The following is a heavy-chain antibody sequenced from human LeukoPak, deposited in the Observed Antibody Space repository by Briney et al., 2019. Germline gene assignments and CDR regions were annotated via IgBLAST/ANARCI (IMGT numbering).Heavy chain of an antibody. D-gene: IGHD2-15*01. CDR2: MNPNSGNT. V-gene: IGHV1-8*03. Sequence: ASVKVSCKASGYTFTSYDINWVRQATGQGLEWMGWMNPNSGNTGYAQKFQGRVTITRNTSISTAYMELSSLRSEDTAVYYCARGQGYCSGGSCYSGRGYYYYYMDVWGKGTTVTVSS. CDR1: GYTFTSYD. J-gene: IGHJ6*03. CDR3: ARGQGYCSGGSCYSGRGYYYYYMDV.